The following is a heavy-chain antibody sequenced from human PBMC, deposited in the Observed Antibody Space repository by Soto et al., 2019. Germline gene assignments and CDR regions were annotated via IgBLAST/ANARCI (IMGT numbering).Heavy chain of an antibody. V-gene: IGHV3-23*01. CDR2: ISGSDGKT. D-gene: IGHD3-3*01. Sequence: QAGGSLRLSCAASGFSFGSYALGWVRQAPGKGLEWVSTISGSDGKTFYADSVKGRFSISRDTSQNTLYLQMNSLRADDTAIYYCARWSYLDYWGQGTRVTVSS. J-gene: IGHJ4*02. CDR1: GFSFGSYA. CDR3: ARWSYLDY.